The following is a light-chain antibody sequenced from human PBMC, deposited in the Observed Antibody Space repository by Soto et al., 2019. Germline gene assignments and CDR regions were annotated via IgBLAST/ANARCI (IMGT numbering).Light chain of an antibody. CDR1: QSVRNY. J-gene: IGKJ4*01. V-gene: IGKV3-11*01. CDR3: QHRVNGRT. Sequence: EIVLTQSPATLSLSPGERATLSCRASQSVRNYLGWYQQKSGQAPRLLISDVSKRATGIPARFSGSGSATYFTLAISSLQPEDFAVYYCQHRVNGRTFSGGTKVEIK. CDR2: DVS.